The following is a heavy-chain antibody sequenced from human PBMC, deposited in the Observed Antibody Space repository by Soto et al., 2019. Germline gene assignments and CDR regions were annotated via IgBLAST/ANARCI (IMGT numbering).Heavy chain of an antibody. CDR1: WVNVNSAY. CDR3: TRDGRGLGRLSLFEF. CDR2: IYSGETT. J-gene: IGHJ4*02. Sequence: AGSLRLSCASSWVNVNSAYMNWVRQTPGKGLEWVASIYSGETTYYADSVRGRFTISSDKSKNTLYFQLSSLRIEDTAVYYCTRDGRGLGRLSLFEFSGQGVLVTVSS. D-gene: IGHD2-21*02. V-gene: IGHV3-53*01.